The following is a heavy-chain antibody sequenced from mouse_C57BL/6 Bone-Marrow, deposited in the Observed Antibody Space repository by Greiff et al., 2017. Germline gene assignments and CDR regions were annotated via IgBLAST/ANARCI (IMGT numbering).Heavy chain of an antibody. D-gene: IGHD2-14*01. CDR3: AIRGIGKLPFY. Sequence: QVQLQQSGPELVKPGASVKVSCKVSGYTFTSDWYHWVKLRPGQGLERIGRIHPSDSDTIYNQQFKGKPTLTVDKSSSTAYMQLSSLTSEDSAVYYCAIRGIGKLPFYWGQGTTLTVSS. CDR1: GYTFTSDW. V-gene: IGHV1-74*01. CDR2: IHPSDSDT. J-gene: IGHJ2*01.